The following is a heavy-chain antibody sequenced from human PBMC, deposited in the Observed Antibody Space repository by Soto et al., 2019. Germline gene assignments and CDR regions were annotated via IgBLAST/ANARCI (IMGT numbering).Heavy chain of an antibody. J-gene: IGHJ4*02. D-gene: IGHD3-22*01. CDR2: IYYTGRT. CDR3: ARQLTSNYYDSSGHPQRLHFDC. V-gene: IGHV4-39*01. Sequence: QPQLQESGPGLVKPSETLSLSCAVSGGSISTNTNYWGWIRQPPGKELEWIGSIYYTGRTYYNPSLKSRLTISVDTSKNQFSLKLSSVTAADTAIYYCARQLTSNYYDSSGHPQRLHFDCWGQGTLVTVSS. CDR1: GGSISTNTNY.